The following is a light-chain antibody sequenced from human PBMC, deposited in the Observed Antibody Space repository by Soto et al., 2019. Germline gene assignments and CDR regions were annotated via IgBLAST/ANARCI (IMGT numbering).Light chain of an antibody. CDR1: QSTSSY. J-gene: IGKJ1*01. CDR2: QAS. CDR3: QQYSSHST. V-gene: IGKV1-5*03. Sequence: QMAESPSTLSASVVDRVTITFRASQSTSSYLAWYQQKPGKAPKLLIYQASSLENGVPSRFSGSGSGTEFSLTISSLQPDDFATYYCQQYSSHSTFGQGTKVDIK.